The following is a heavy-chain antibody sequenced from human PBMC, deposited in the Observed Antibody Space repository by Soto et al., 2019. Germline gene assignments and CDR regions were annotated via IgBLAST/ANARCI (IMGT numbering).Heavy chain of an antibody. CDR1: GDSISSGGYS. CDR3: ARDSLSGYYFDY. D-gene: IGHD3-22*01. CDR2: TYHSGGT. J-gene: IGHJ4*02. Sequence: QLQLQESGSGLVKPSQTLSLTCVVSGDSISSGGYSWNWIRQPPGKGLEWIGHTYHSGGTLYNPSLDSRVTISVDKSKNQFSLRLTSVTAADTAVYYCARDSLSGYYFDYWGQGTLVTVSP. V-gene: IGHV4-30-2*01.